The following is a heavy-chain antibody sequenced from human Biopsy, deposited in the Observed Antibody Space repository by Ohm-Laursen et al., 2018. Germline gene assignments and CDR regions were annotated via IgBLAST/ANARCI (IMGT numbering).Heavy chain of an antibody. CDR3: VRASIFGVATSGFYYYGMDV. V-gene: IGHV3-23*01. J-gene: IGHJ6*02. CDR2: ISSSGVQ. Sequence: SLRLSCTASGFTFNIYAMSWVRQAPGKGLEWASFISSSGVQYHADSVKGRFTISRDNSKNTLYLQMNSLRAEDTAAYYCVRASIFGVATSGFYYYGMDVWGQGTTVTVSS. CDR1: GFTFNIYA. D-gene: IGHD3-3*01.